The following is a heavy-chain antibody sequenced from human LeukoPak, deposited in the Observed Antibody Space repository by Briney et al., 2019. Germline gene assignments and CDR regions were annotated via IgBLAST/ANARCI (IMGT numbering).Heavy chain of an antibody. Sequence: GGSLRLSCTASGFTFSNYWMTWVRQAPGKGLEWVATIKQDGREKYYVDSVKGRFTISRDNAKNSLYLQMNSLRAEDTAVYYCARKNGLDYWGQGTLVTVSS. CDR3: ARKNGLDY. CDR1: GFTFSNYW. CDR2: IKQDGREK. V-gene: IGHV3-7*01. J-gene: IGHJ4*02.